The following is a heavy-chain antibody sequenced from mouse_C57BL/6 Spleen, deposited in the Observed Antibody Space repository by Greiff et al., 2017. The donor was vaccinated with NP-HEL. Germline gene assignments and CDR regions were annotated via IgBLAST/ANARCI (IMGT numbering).Heavy chain of an antibody. CDR3: ARQGYGSTYYFDY. Sequence: QVQLQQSGAELVKPGASVKLSCKASGYTFTSYWMQWVKQRPGQGLEWIGEIDPSDSYTNYNQKFKGKATLTVDTSSSTAYMQLSSLTSEDSAVYYCARQGYGSTYYFDYWGQGTTLTVSS. J-gene: IGHJ2*01. CDR1: GYTFTSYW. CDR2: IDPSDSYT. V-gene: IGHV1-50*01. D-gene: IGHD1-1*01.